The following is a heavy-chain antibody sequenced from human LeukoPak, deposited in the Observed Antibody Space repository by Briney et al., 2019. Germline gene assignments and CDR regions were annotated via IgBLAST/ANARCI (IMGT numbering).Heavy chain of an antibody. D-gene: IGHD6-13*01. V-gene: IGHV3-7*05. CDR3: ARERSSSWFVFDY. J-gene: IGHJ4*02. CDR2: IKVDGSEK. CDR1: GFTFSTHW. Sequence: GGSLRLSCAASGFTFSTHWMSWLRQAPGKGLEWVANIKVDGSEKYYVDSVKGRFTISRDNAKNSLYLQMNSLRAEDTAVYYCARERSSSWFVFDYWGQGTLVTVSS.